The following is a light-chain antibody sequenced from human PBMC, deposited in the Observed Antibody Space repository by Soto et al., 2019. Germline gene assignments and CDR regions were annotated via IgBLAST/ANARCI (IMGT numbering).Light chain of an antibody. Sequence: EIVLTQSPGTLSLSPGERATLSCRASQSVSSSYLVWYQQKPGQAPRLLIYGASSRATGIPDRFSGSGSGTDFTLTISRLEPEDFAVYYCQQYGSSPLSTFGQGTKLEI. CDR3: QQYGSSPLST. CDR1: QSVSSSY. J-gene: IGKJ2*01. CDR2: GAS. V-gene: IGKV3-20*01.